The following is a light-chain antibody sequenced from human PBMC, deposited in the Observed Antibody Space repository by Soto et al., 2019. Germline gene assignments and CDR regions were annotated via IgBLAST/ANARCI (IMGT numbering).Light chain of an antibody. CDR2: GAS. CDR3: QQYGSSPLT. Sequence: EIVLTQSPGTLSFSPGERATLSCRSSQSVSSSYLAWYQQKPGQAPRLLIYGASSRATGIPDRFSGSGSGTDFTLTISRLEPEDFAVYYCQQYGSSPLTFGGGTTVDIK. V-gene: IGKV3-20*01. J-gene: IGKJ4*01. CDR1: QSVSSSY.